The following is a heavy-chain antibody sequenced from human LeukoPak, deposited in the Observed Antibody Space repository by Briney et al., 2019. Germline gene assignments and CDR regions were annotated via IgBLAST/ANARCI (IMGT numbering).Heavy chain of an antibody. CDR2: IYYSGST. V-gene: IGHV4-39*01. D-gene: IGHD5-18*01. CDR3: GRHGYSYGSDY. Sequence: PSETLSLTCTVSGGSTSSSSYYWGWIRQPPGKGLEWIGSIYYSGSTYYNPSLKSRVTISVDTSKNQFSLKLSSVTAADTAVYYCGRHGYSYGSDYWGQGTLVTVSS. J-gene: IGHJ4*02. CDR1: GGSTSSSSYY.